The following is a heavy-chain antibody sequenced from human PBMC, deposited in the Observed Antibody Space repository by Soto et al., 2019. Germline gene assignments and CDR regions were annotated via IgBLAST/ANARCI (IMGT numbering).Heavy chain of an antibody. J-gene: IGHJ4*02. CDR3: ARAVEMAYPDY. D-gene: IGHD2-15*01. Sequence: QVQLVQSGAEVKKPGASVKVSCKASGYTFTSYYMHWVRHAPGQGLEWMGIINPSGGSTSYAQKFQGRVTMTRDTSTSTVYIELSSLRSEDTAVYYCARAVEMAYPDYWGQGTLVTVSS. CDR1: GYTFTSYY. CDR2: INPSGGST. V-gene: IGHV1-46*01.